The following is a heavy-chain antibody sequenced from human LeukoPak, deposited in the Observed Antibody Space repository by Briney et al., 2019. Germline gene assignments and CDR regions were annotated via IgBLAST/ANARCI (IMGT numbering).Heavy chain of an antibody. V-gene: IGHV4-39*07. D-gene: IGHD3-10*01. Sequence: PSETLSLTCTVSGGSTSSSSYYWGWIRQPPGKGLEWIGTIYYRGSPYYNASLKSRITMSLDTSKNQFSLNLRSVTAADTAIYYCAAYYYGYPYYFDRWGQGTLVAVSS. CDR3: AAYYYGYPYYFDR. CDR1: GGSTSSSSYY. J-gene: IGHJ4*02. CDR2: IYYRGSP.